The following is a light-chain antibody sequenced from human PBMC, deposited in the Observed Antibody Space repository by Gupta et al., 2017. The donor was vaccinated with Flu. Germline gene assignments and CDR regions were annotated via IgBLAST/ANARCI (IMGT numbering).Light chain of an antibody. V-gene: IGLV2-14*01. CDR3: TSYTTSHTRV. Sequence: QSALTQPASVSGSPGQSITISCTGTSSDVGAYNYVSWYQQHPGKAPKLMIYGVSNRPSGISDRFSGSKSDDTASLTISGLQADDEAAYYCTSYTTSHTRVFGGGTELTVL. CDR2: GVS. CDR1: SSDVGAYNY. J-gene: IGLJ3*02.